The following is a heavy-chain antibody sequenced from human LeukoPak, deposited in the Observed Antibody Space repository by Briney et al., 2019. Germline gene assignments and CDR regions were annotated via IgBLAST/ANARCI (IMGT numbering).Heavy chain of an antibody. CDR1: GFTFSSYS. Sequence: GGSLRLSCAASGFTFSSYSMNWVRQAPGKGLEWVSSISSSSSYIYYADSVKGRFTISRDNAKNSLYLQMNSLRAEDTALYYCAKSRVGATTFSFLDIWGQGTMVTVSS. CDR3: AKSRVGATTFSFLDI. J-gene: IGHJ3*02. V-gene: IGHV3-21*04. D-gene: IGHD1-26*01. CDR2: ISSSSSYI.